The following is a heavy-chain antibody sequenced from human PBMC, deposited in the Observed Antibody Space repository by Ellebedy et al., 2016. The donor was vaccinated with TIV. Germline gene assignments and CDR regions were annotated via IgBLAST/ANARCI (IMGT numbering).Heavy chain of an antibody. CDR2: MWHGGISK. V-gene: IGHV3-33*01. Sequence: GGSLRLSCATSGFTFSSYAMHWVRQAPGKGLEWVAVMWHGGISKDYADSVKGRFAISGDNSKNTLYLRMNNLRVEDTAIYYCARGEYSGYAPPAYWGQGTLVIVSS. D-gene: IGHD5-12*01. J-gene: IGHJ4*02. CDR3: ARGEYSGYAPPAY. CDR1: GFTFSSYA.